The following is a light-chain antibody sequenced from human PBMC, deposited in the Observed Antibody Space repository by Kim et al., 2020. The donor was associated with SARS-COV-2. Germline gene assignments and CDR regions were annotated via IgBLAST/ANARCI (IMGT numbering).Light chain of an antibody. CDR3: QSYDSTNPWV. Sequence: TVTIPVTLTGGGDARSDVQWFQQRQGSTPTTVIYEDDQRPSGVPDRFSGSIDSSSNSASLTISGLETEDEADYYCQSYDSTNPWVFGGGTQLTVL. CDR1: GGGDARSD. V-gene: IGLV6-57*01. CDR2: EDD. J-gene: IGLJ3*02.